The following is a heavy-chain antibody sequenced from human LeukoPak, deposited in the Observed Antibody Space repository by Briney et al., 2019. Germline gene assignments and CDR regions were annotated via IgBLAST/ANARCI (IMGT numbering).Heavy chain of an antibody. V-gene: IGHV3-11*04. D-gene: IGHD2-21*01. Sequence: GGSLRLSCAASGFTFSDYYMSWIRQAPGKGLEWVSYISSSGSTIYYADSVKGRFTISRDNAKNSLYLQMNSLRAEDTAVYYCARYRVLWWQSGYYIDVWGKGTTVTVSS. J-gene: IGHJ6*03. CDR2: ISSSGSTI. CDR3: ARYRVLWWQSGYYIDV. CDR1: GFTFSDYY.